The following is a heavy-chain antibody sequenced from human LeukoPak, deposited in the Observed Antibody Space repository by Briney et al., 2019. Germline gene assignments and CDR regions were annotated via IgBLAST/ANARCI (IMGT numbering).Heavy chain of an antibody. V-gene: IGHV3-48*04. D-gene: IGHD4-11*01. CDR2: ISSSSSTI. CDR3: ATTPPSDS. J-gene: IGHJ4*02. Sequence: PGGSLRLSCAASGFTVSSYSMNWVRQAPGKGLEWVSYISSSSSTIYYADSVKGRCSISRDNDKKSLYLQMNRVRAEETAVYYCATTPPSDSWGPGSLVTVSS. CDR1: GFTVSSYS.